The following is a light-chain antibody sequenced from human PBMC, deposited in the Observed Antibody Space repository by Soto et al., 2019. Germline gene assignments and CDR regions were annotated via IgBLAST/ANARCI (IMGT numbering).Light chain of an antibody. V-gene: IGKV3-20*01. Sequence: EIVLTQSPGTLSLSPGETATLSCRASQSVSSDYLAWDQQKPGQAPRRLIYGASSRATGISDRFSGSGSGTDFTLTINRLEPEDFAVYYCQQYGSSPWTFGQGTKVDIK. CDR2: GAS. CDR1: QSVSSDY. CDR3: QQYGSSPWT. J-gene: IGKJ1*01.